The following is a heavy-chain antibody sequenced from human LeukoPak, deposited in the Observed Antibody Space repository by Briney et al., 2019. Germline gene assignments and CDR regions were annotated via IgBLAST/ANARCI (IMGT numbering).Heavy chain of an antibody. CDR2: ISYDGSNK. Sequence: GGSLRLSGAASGFTFSSYAMHWVRQAPGKGLEWVAVISYDGSNKYYADSVKGRFTISRDNAKNSLYLQMNSLRAEDTAVYYCARDGGVLRYFDWLDYYYYYGMDVWGQGTTVTVSS. CDR3: ARDGGVLRYFDWLDYYYYYGMDV. D-gene: IGHD3-9*01. J-gene: IGHJ6*02. CDR1: GFTFSSYA. V-gene: IGHV3-30-3*01.